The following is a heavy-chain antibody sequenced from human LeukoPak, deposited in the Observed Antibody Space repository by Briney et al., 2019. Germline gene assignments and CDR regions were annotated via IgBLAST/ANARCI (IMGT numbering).Heavy chain of an antibody. CDR2: ISSSNSYL. D-gene: IGHD3-22*01. J-gene: IGHJ4*02. CDR1: GFTFSSYS. V-gene: IGHV3-21*01. Sequence: GGSLRLSCAASGFTFSSYSVNWVRQAPGKGLEWVSSISSSNSYLYYADSVKGRFTLSRDNAKNSLYLQMNSLRAEDTAVYYCARAVDYYDSSGYYRPYFDYWGQGTLVTVSS. CDR3: ARAVDYYDSSGYYRPYFDY.